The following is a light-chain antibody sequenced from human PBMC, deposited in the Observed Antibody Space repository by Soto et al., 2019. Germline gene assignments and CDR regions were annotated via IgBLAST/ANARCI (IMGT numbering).Light chain of an antibody. J-gene: IGKJ2*01. CDR2: GAS. CDR1: QDISNY. V-gene: IGKV1-27*01. Sequence: DIQITQSPSSLSASVGDRVTITCRTSQDISNYLAWYQQKPGKVPKIVIYGASTLQSGVPSRFSGSGSGTDFTLTISSXQPEDVASYYCQKYNSAPYTFGQGTKVDIK. CDR3: QKYNSAPYT.